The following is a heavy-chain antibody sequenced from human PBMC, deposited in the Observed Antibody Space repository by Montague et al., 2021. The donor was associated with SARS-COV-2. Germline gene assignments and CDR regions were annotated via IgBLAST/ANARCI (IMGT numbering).Heavy chain of an antibody. J-gene: IGHJ4*02. D-gene: IGHD4-17*01. CDR3: ASYRDYGHYY. CDR2: IHHSGNT. CDR1: GFTFSSYS. Sequence: LRLSCAASGFTFSSYSMHWVRQAPGKGLEWIGHIHHSGNTYYNPSLESRVTISGDRPKNQFSLKVTSITAADTAVYYCASYRDYGHYYWGQGTLVTVSS. V-gene: IGHV4-30-2*01.